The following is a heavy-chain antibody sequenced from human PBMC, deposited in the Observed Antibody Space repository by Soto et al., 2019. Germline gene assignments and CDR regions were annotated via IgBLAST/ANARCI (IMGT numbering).Heavy chain of an antibody. CDR1: GGSISSGDYY. V-gene: IGHV4-30-4*01. CDR2: IYYSGST. J-gene: IGHJ5*02. CDR3: ARGDDFSHWFDP. Sequence: PSETLSLTCTVSGGSISSGDYYWSWIRQPPGKGLEWIGYIYYSGSTYYNPSLKSRVTISVDTSKNQFSLKLSSVTAADTAVYYCARGDDFSHWFDPWGQGTLVTVSS. D-gene: IGHD3-3*01.